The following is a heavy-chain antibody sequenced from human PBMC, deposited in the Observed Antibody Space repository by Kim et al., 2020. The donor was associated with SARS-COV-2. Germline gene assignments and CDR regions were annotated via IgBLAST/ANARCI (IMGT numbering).Heavy chain of an antibody. CDR2: IIPIFGTA. CDR3: ARAHYYDSSGYYPPDAFDI. J-gene: IGHJ3*02. D-gene: IGHD3-22*01. V-gene: IGHV1-69*13. CDR1: GGTFSSYA. Sequence: SVKVSCKASGGTFSSYAISWVRQAPGQGLEWMGGIIPIFGTANYAQKFQGRVTITADESTSTAYMELSSLRSEDTAVYYCARAHYYDSSGYYPPDAFDIWGQGTMVTVSS.